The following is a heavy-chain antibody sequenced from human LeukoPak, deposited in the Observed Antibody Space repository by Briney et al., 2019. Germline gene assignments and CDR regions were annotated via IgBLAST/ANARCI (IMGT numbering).Heavy chain of an antibody. D-gene: IGHD4-17*01. V-gene: IGHV4-38-2*01. J-gene: IGHJ5*02. CDR1: GYSISSGYY. Sequence: SETLSLTCAVSGYSISSGYYWTWVRQPAGKGLEWIGRIYSSGTTSYNPSPKSRVTISLNMSEHQFSLQLSSVTAADTAVYYCAQLRSFYFDPWGRGILVIVSS. CDR2: IYSSGTT. CDR3: AQLRSFYFDP.